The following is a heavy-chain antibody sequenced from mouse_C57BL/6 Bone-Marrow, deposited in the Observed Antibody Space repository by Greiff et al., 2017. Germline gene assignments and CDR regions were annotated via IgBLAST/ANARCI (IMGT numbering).Heavy chain of an antibody. D-gene: IGHD4-1*01. V-gene: IGHV1-63*01. CDR1: GYTFTNYW. CDR2: IYPGGGYT. Sequence: VHLVESGAELVRPGTSVKMSCKASGYTFTNYWIGWAKQRPGHGLEWIGDIYPGGGYTNYNEKFKGKATLTADKSSSTAYMQFSSLTSEDSAIYYCARGKLAPYYFDYWGQGTTLTVSS. J-gene: IGHJ2*01. CDR3: ARGKLAPYYFDY.